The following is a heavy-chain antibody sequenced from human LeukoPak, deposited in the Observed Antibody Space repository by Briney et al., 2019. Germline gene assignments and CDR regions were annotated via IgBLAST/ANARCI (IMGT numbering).Heavy chain of an antibody. V-gene: IGHV3-15*01. CDR3: TTDLVVVGASDY. D-gene: IGHD1-26*01. CDR2: IKSKTDGGTT. CDR1: GFTFSNAW. Sequence: PGGSLRLSCAASGFTFSNAWMSWVRQAPGKGLEWVGRIKSKTDGGTTDYAAPVKGRFTISRDDSENTLYLQMNSLKTEDTAVYYCTTDLVVVGASDYWGQGTLVTVSS. J-gene: IGHJ4*02.